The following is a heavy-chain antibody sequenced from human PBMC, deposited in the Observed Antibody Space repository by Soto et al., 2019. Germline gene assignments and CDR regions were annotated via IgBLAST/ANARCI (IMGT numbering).Heavy chain of an antibody. J-gene: IGHJ4*02. CDR1: GFTFSSYS. CDR2: ISSSSSYI. D-gene: IGHD3-10*01. V-gene: IGHV3-21*01. Sequence: EVQLVESGGGLVKPGGSLRLSCAASGFTFSSYSMNWVRQAPGKGLEWVSSISSSSSYIYYADSVKGRFTISRDNAKNSLYLQMNSLRAEDTAVYYCARVGGITMVRGAVDYWGQGTLVTVSS. CDR3: ARVGGITMVRGAVDY.